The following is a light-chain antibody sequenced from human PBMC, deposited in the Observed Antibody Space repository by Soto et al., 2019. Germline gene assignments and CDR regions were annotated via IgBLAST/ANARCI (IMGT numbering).Light chain of an antibody. J-gene: IGKJ3*01. CDR2: TAS. V-gene: IGKV1-27*01. Sequence: DIQMTQSPSSLSASVGDRVTITCRASQGISNFLAWYQQKPGKVPKLLIYTASTLQSGVPSRFSGSGSGTDFTLTISSLQPEDVATYYCQKYDSASFTFGPGTRVDIK. CDR1: QGISNF. CDR3: QKYDSASFT.